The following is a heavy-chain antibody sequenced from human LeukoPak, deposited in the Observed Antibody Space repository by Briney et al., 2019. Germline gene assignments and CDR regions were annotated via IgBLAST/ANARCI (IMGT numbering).Heavy chain of an antibody. CDR3: ARAYPRDIVVVPAADPFDY. D-gene: IGHD2-2*01. CDR2: INPNSGGT. Sequence: GASVKVSCKASGYTFTGYYMHWVRQAPGQGPEWMGWINPNSGGTNYAQKFQGRVTMTRDTSISTAYMELSRLRSDDTAVYYCARAYPRDIVVVPAADPFDYWGQGTLVTVSS. CDR1: GYTFTGYY. V-gene: IGHV1-2*02. J-gene: IGHJ4*02.